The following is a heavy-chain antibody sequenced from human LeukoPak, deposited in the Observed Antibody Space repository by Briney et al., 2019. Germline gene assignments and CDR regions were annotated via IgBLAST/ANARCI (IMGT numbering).Heavy chain of an antibody. CDR1: GGTFSSYA. J-gene: IGHJ6*03. CDR2: IIPIFGTA. D-gene: IGHD3-9*01. V-gene: IGHV1-69*05. CDR3: ARDYDILTGPNPKYYYYYMDV. Sequence: SVKVSCKASGGTFSSYAVSWVRQAPGQGLEWMGRIIPIFGTANYAQKFQGRVTITTDESTSTAYMELSSLRSEDTAVYYCARDYDILTGPNPKYYYYYMDVWGKGTTVTVSS.